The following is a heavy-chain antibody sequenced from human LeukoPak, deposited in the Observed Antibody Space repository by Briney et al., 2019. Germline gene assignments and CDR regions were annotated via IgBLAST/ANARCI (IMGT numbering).Heavy chain of an antibody. CDR1: GGSMSSYY. J-gene: IGHJ5*02. CDR3: ARHGSGTSLALYP. D-gene: IGHD3-10*01. V-gene: IGHV4-59*08. CDR2: ISYSGTT. Sequence: SETLSLTCTVSGGSMSSYYWSWIRQSPGKGLEWVGYISYSGTTNYNPSLKSRVTISLVTSKNRFSLNLTSVTAADTAVYYCARHGSGTSLALYPWGQGTLVTVSS.